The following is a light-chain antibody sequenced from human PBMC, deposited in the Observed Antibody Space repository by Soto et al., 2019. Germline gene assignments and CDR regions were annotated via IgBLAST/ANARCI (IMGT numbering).Light chain of an antibody. CDR3: PQYNNWPRT. CDR1: QSVRSN. CDR2: RVF. Sequence: IVMTQSPDTLSVYPGDRVTLSCRASQSVRSNSAWYQQKPGQAPRLLIYRVFNRATGIPDRFSGSGSGTDFTLTISRLEPEDFAVYYCPQYNNWPRTFGHRTKADI. J-gene: IGKJ1*01. V-gene: IGKV3D-15*01.